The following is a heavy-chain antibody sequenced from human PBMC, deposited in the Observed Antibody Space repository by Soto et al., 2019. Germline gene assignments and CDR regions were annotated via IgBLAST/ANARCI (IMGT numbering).Heavy chain of an antibody. CDR1: GFSLTTSGVG. Sequence: QITLKESGPTVVKPTETLTLTCTFSGFSLTTSGVGVGWVRQSPGKAPEWLALIYWDDDKRYSTSLKSRLTITKDTSKNLVVLTMSNVDPADTATYYCAHRVLRTVFGLVTTTAIYFDFWGQGTPVVVSS. CDR2: IYWDDDK. D-gene: IGHD3-3*01. CDR3: AHRVLRTVFGLVTTTAIYFDF. V-gene: IGHV2-5*02. J-gene: IGHJ4*02.